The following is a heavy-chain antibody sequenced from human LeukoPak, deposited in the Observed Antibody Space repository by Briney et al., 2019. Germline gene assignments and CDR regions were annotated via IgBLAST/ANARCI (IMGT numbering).Heavy chain of an antibody. J-gene: IGHJ4*02. CDR3: ARDPGGGIDY. D-gene: IGHD3-16*01. V-gene: IGHV3-74*01. CDR1: GFTFSSYW. CDR2: INSDGSST. Sequence: PGGSLRLSCAASGFTFSSYWMHWVRQAPGKGLVRVSRINSDGSSTSYADSVKGRFTISRDNAKNTLYLQMNSLRAEDTAVYYCARDPGGGIDYWGQGTLVTVSS.